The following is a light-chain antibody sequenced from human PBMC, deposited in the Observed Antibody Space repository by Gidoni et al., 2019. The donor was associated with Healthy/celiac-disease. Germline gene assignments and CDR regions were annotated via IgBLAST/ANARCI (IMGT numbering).Light chain of an antibody. V-gene: IGKV3-11*01. Sequence: EIVLTQSPATLSLSPGERATLSCRASQSVSSYLAWYQQKPGQAPRLLIYDASNRATGIPARFSGSGSGTDFTLTISNLEPEDFAVYYCQQRSNWPPGFTFXPXTKVDIK. J-gene: IGKJ3*01. CDR2: DAS. CDR1: QSVSSY. CDR3: QQRSNWPPGFT.